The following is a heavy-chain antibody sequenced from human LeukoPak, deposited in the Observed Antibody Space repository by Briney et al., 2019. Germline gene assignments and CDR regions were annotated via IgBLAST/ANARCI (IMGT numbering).Heavy chain of an antibody. Sequence: GGSLRLSCAASGFSFSDYYMSWIRQAPGKGLEWLSYISSRGSAIYYADSVKGRFTVSRDNARNSLYLEVSGLRAEDTAAYYCARESGGSWTIYDHWGQGTLVTVSS. CDR2: ISSRGSAI. D-gene: IGHD2-15*01. J-gene: IGHJ5*02. V-gene: IGHV3-11*01. CDR3: ARESGGSWTIYDH. CDR1: GFSFSDYY.